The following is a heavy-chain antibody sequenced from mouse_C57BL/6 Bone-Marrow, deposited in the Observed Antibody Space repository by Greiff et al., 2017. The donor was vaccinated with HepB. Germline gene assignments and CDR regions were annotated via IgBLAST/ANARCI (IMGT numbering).Heavy chain of an antibody. CDR2: IRLKSDNYAT. J-gene: IGHJ4*01. Sequence: EVQLQEPGGGLVHPGGSMKPSCVASGFTLSNYWMNWVRQSPEKGLEWVAQIRLKSDNYATHYAESVKGRFTISRDDSKSSVYLQMNNLRAEDTGIYYCTGGGTVVATDYAMDYWGQGTSVTVSS. CDR1: GFTLSNYW. CDR3: TGGGTVVATDYAMDY. V-gene: IGHV6-3*01. D-gene: IGHD1-1*01.